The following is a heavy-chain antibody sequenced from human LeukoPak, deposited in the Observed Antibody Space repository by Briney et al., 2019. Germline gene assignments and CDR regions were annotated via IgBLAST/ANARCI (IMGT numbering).Heavy chain of an antibody. D-gene: IGHD6-19*01. CDR2: ISSSSSYI. J-gene: IGHJ4*02. CDR3: ARDDQWLVDFDY. V-gene: IGHV3-21*01. Sequence: GGSLRLSCAASGFTFSSYSMNWVRQAPGKGLVSVSSISSSSSYIYYADSVKGRFTISRDNAKNSLYLQMNSLRAEDTAVYYCARDDQWLVDFDYWGQGTLVTVSS. CDR1: GFTFSSYS.